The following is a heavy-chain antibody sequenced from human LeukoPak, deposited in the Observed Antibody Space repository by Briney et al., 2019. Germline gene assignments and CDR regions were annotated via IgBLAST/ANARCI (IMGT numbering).Heavy chain of an antibody. CDR2: IKEDGSDK. Sequence: GGSLRLSCAASGFTFSTYWMNWVRQAPGKRLAWVASIKEDGSDKYYVDSVKGRFTVSRDNAKNSLYLQMNSLRTEDSAVYYCVRLSWPEVAYWGQGTLVTVSS. CDR3: VRLSWPEVAY. J-gene: IGHJ4*02. CDR1: GFTFSTYW. V-gene: IGHV3-7*01.